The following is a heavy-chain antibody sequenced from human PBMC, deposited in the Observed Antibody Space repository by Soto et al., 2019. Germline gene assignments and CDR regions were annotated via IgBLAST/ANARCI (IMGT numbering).Heavy chain of an antibody. CDR2: IYYSGST. CDR3: ARGNVRKPNTLYYASDSMRQNWFDP. V-gene: IGHV4-30-4*01. Sequence: KTSETLSLTCTVSGGSISSGDYYWSWIRQPPGKGLEWIGYIYYSGSTNYNPSLKSRITISIDTSKNQFSLQLRSVTAADTAVYYCARGNVRKPNTLYYASDSMRQNWFDPWGQGSLVTVSS. D-gene: IGHD3-10*01. CDR1: GGSISSGDYY. J-gene: IGHJ5*02.